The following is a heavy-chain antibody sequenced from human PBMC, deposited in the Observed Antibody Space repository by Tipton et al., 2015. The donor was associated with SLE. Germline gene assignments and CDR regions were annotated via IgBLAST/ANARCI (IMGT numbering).Heavy chain of an antibody. D-gene: IGHD6-19*01. V-gene: IGHV4-59*08. Sequence: LRLSCTVSGGSISSYYWSWIRQAPGKGLEWIGYISYSGSTNYNPSLKSRVTISLDTSKNQTSLRLSSVTAPDTAVYYCARHSGSGWYHFDYWGQGTLVTVSS. J-gene: IGHJ4*02. CDR1: GGSISSYY. CDR2: ISYSGST. CDR3: ARHSGSGWYHFDY.